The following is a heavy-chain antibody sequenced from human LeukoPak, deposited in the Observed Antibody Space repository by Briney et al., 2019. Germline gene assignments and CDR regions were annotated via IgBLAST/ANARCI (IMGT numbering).Heavy chain of an antibody. V-gene: IGHV4-34*01. CDR3: ARMSYEYVWGGFDY. J-gene: IGHJ4*02. CDR2: INHSGST. D-gene: IGHD3-16*01. Sequence: SETLSLTCAVYGGSFSGYYWSWIRQPPGKGLEWIGEINHSGSTNYNPSLKSRVTVSVDTSKNQFSLKLSSVTAADTAVYYCARMSYEYVWGGFDYWGQGTLVTVSP. CDR1: GGSFSGYY.